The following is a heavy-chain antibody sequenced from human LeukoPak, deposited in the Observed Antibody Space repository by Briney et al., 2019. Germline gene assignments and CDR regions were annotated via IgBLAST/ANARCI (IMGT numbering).Heavy chain of an antibody. CDR3: ARGEPGYCSTTSCSNFDY. CDR2: IGTAGDT. D-gene: IGHD2-2*01. Sequence: GGSLRLSRAPSGFTFSSYDMHWVRQATGKGLEWVSAIGTAGDTYYPGSVKGRVTLSRENAKISLYLQMTSLRAGDTAVYYCARGEPGYCSTTSCSNFDYWGQGTLVTVSS. CDR1: GFTFSSYD. V-gene: IGHV3-13*01. J-gene: IGHJ4*02.